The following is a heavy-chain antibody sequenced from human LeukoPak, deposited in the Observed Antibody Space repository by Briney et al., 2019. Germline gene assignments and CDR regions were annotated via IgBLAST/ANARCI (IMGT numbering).Heavy chain of an antibody. CDR3: ARGGLPARSWFDP. CDR2: IIPVLNIA. CDR1: GGTFSTSA. D-gene: IGHD3/OR15-3a*01. V-gene: IGHV1-69*04. J-gene: IGHJ5*02. Sequence: GASLQVSCKTSGGTFSTSAITWVRQAPGQGLEWMGGIIPVLNIATYAQRFEGRVTITADTSTSIVYMELSSLRSEETAVYYCARGGLPARSWFDPWGQGTLVTVSS.